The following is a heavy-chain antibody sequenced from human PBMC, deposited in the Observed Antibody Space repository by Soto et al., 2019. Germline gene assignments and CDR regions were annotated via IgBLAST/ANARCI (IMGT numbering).Heavy chain of an antibody. V-gene: IGHV4-31*03. CDR2: IYYSGST. J-gene: IGHJ6*02. D-gene: IGHD1-1*01. Sequence: QVQLQESGPGQVKPSQTLSLTCTVSGGSVNSGGYHWSWIRQHPGKGLEWIGDIYYSGSTYYNPSLKSRVTISIDTSTNHFSLHLSALTAADTAVYYCVRAPIPNWNYYGMDVWGQGTTVTVSS. CDR1: GGSVNSGGYH. CDR3: VRAPIPNWNYYGMDV.